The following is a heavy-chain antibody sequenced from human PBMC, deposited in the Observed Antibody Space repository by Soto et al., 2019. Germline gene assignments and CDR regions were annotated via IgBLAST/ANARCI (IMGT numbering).Heavy chain of an antibody. V-gene: IGHV4-31*03. D-gene: IGHD1-1*01. CDR2: IYYSGST. Sequence: QVQLQESGPGQVKPSQTLSLTCTVSGGSVNSGGYHWSWIRQHPGKVLEWIGDIYYSGSTYYNPSLKSRVTISIDTSTNHFSLHLSALTAADTAVYYCARAPIPNWNYYGMDVGGQGTTVTVSS. CDR1: GGSVNSGGYH. J-gene: IGHJ6*02. CDR3: ARAPIPNWNYYGMDV.